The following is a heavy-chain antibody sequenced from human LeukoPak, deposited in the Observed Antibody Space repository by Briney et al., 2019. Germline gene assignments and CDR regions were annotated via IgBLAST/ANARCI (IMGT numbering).Heavy chain of an antibody. CDR1: GFTFSSYS. J-gene: IGHJ4*02. CDR3: AREDRSGAIDY. D-gene: IGHD1-26*01. V-gene: IGHV3-21*01. CDR2: ISSSSTYI. Sequence: GGSLRLSRAASGFTFSSYSMNWVRQAPGKGLEWVSSISSSSTYIYYADSVKGRFTISRDNAKNSLYLQMNSLRAEDTAVYYCAREDRSGAIDYWGQGTLVTVSS.